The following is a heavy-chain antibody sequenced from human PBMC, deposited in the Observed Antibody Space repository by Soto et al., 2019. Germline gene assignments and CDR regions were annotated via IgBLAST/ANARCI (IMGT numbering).Heavy chain of an antibody. V-gene: IGHV1-18*01. CDR2: ISAHNGNT. CDR1: GYSFTSYG. CDR3: ARGRYGDY. D-gene: IGHD1-1*01. J-gene: IGHJ4*02. Sequence: QVHLVQSGAEVKKPGASVKVSCKASGYSFTSYGITWVRQAPGQGLEWMGWISAHNGNTDYAQKLQGRVTVTRDTSTSTAYMDLRSLRSDDTAVYYCARGRYGDYWGQGALVTVSS.